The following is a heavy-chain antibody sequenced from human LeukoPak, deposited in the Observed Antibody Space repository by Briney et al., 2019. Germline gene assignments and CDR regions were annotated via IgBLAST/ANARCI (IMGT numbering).Heavy chain of an antibody. CDR3: ARSPTTAGIDWYFDL. CDR1: GGSISSSNNY. CDR2: IYYSGST. J-gene: IGHJ2*01. V-gene: IGHV4-31*03. D-gene: IGHD6-13*01. Sequence: SETLSLTCTVSGGSISSSNNYWGSIRQPPGKGLEWIGYIYYSGSTFYSPSLKSRVSISLDTSKNQFSLKLSSVTAADTAVYYCARSPTTAGIDWYFDLWGRGTLVTVSS.